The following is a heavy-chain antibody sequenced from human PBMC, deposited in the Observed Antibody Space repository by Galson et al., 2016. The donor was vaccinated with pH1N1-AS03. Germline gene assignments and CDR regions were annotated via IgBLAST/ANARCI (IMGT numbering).Heavy chain of an antibody. CDR2: IRDDGSDR. V-gene: IGHV3-30*02. D-gene: IGHD6-6*01. CDR3: ARHQGVAIAARLSGGLDY. Sequence: SLRLSCAASGFTFSNYGIHWVRQAPGKGLEWVAFIRDDGSDRLYAKSVKGRFTISRDNSKGTVYLQMNSLRSEDTATYYCARHQGVAIAARLSGGLDYWGQGTLVTVSS. J-gene: IGHJ4*02. CDR1: GFTFSNYG.